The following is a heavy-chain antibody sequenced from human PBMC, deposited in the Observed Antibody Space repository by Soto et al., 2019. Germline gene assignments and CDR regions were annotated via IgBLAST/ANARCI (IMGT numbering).Heavy chain of an antibody. CDR1: GYPVTAYD. D-gene: IGHD3-3*01. J-gene: IGHJ3*02. V-gene: IGHV1-46*01. Sequence: QLHLVQSGAVVKKPGASVTVSCSASGYPVTAYDMHWVRQAPGRGREWMGVINPATGAAKYTQTFQCRVTRPSDTSSSTVLMELSGLASEDTAVFYCARGGGVGVSGSAAFDMWGQGTLVTVSS. CDR3: ARGGGVGVSGSAAFDM. CDR2: INPATGAA.